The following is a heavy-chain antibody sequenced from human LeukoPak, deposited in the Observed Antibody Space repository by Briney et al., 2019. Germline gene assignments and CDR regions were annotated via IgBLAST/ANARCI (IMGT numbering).Heavy chain of an antibody. CDR3: AKDHVLGYYYGSGSYYYY. V-gene: IGHV3-23*01. J-gene: IGHJ4*02. Sequence: GGSLRLSCAASGFTFSSYAMSWVRQAPGKGLEWVSAISGSGGSTYYADSVKGRFTISRDNSKNTLYLQMNSLRAEDTAVYYCAKDHVLGYYYGSGSYYYYWGQGTLVTVSS. D-gene: IGHD3-10*01. CDR2: ISGSGGST. CDR1: GFTFSSYA.